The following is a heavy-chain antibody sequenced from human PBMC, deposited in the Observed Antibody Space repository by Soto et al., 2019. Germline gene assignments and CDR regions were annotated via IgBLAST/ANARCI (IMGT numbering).Heavy chain of an antibody. CDR2: IYHSGST. Sequence: PSETLSLTCAVSSGSISSSNWWSWVRQPPGKGLEWIGEIYHSGSTNYNPSLKSRVTISVDKSKNQFSLKLSSVTAADTAVYYCARVRVVATIRNAFDIWGQGTMVTVSS. CDR3: ARVRVVATIRNAFDI. D-gene: IGHD5-12*01. CDR1: SGSISSSNW. V-gene: IGHV4-4*02. J-gene: IGHJ3*02.